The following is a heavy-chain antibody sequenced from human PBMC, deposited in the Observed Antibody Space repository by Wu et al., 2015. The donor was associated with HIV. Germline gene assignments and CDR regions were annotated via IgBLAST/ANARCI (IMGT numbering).Heavy chain of an antibody. V-gene: IGHV1-2*02. CDR2: INPNSGGT. J-gene: IGHJ5*02. CDR1: GYTFTGYY. Sequence: QVQLVQSGAEVKKPGASVKVSCKASGYTFTGYYMHWVRQAPGQGLEWMGWINPNSGGTNYAQKFQGRVTMTRDTSISTAYMELSRLRSDDTAVYYCARTPGYGDYEANWFDPGAREPWSPSPQ. D-gene: IGHD4-17*01. CDR3: ARTPGYGDYEANWFDP.